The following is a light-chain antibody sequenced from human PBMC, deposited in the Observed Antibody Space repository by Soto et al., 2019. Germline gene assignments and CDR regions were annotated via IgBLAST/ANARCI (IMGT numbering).Light chain of an antibody. V-gene: IGLV2-8*01. CDR3: SSYAGNNNLGV. Sequence: QSALTQPPSASGSPGQSVTISCTGTSSDVGGYNSVSWYQQYPGKAPKLIIYEVSERPSGVPDRFSGSKSGSTASLTVSGLQAEDEADYYCSSYAGNNNLGVFGGGTKLTVL. CDR2: EVS. J-gene: IGLJ2*01. CDR1: SSDVGGYNS.